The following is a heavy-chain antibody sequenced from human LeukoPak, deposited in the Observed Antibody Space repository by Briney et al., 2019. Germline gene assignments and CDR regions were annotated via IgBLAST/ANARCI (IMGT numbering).Heavy chain of an antibody. CDR2: IYTSGST. Sequence: SETLSLTCTVSGGSISSYYWSWIRQSAGKGLEWIGRIYTSGSTNYNPSLKSRVTMSVDTSKNQFSLKLSSVTAADTAVYYCAREFFGYSYGFFDYWGQGTLVTVSS. D-gene: IGHD5-18*01. CDR1: GGSISSYY. CDR3: AREFFGYSYGFFDY. V-gene: IGHV4-4*07. J-gene: IGHJ4*02.